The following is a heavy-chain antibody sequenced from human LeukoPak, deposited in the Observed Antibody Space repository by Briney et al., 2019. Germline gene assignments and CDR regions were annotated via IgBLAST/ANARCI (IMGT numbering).Heavy chain of an antibody. CDR3: ARDRYYYDSSGNTYYYYYYMDV. CDR2: INPSGGST. D-gene: IGHD3-22*01. V-gene: IGHV1-46*01. Sequence: ASVKVSCKASGYTFTSYYMHWVRQAPGQGLEWMGIINPSGGSTSYAQKFQGRVTMTRDMSTSTVYMELSSLRSEDTAVYYCARDRYYYDSSGNTYYYYYYMDVWGKGTAVTVSS. J-gene: IGHJ6*03. CDR1: GYTFTSYY.